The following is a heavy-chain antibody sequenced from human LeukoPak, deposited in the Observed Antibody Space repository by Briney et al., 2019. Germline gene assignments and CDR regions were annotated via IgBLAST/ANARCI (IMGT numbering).Heavy chain of an antibody. CDR2: IYTSGST. V-gene: IGHV4-4*07. CDR3: ARVLAAAGTLWFDP. J-gene: IGHJ5*02. Sequence: NPSETLSLTCTVSGGSISSYYWSWIRQPAGKGLEWIGRIYTSGSTNYNPSLKSRVTMSVDTSKNQFSLKLSSVTAADTAVYYCARVLAAAGTLWFDPWGQGTLVTVPS. CDR1: GGSISSYY. D-gene: IGHD6-13*01.